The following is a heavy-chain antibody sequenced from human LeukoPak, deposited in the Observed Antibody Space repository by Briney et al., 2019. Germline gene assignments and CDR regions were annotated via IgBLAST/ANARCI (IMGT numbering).Heavy chain of an antibody. CDR3: ARADIVVVLAAIWDAFDI. CDR2: IYYSGST. CDR1: GGSVSSGSYY. Sequence: PSETLSLTCTVSGGSVSSGSYYWSWIRQPPGKGLEWIGYIYYSGSTNYNPSLKSRVTISVDTSKNQFSLKLSSVTAADTAVYYCARADIVVVLAAIWDAFDIWGQGTMVTVSS. J-gene: IGHJ3*02. V-gene: IGHV4-61*01. D-gene: IGHD2-2*02.